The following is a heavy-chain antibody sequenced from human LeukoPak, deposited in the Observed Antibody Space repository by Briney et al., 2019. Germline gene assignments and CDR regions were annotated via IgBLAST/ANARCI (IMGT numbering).Heavy chain of an antibody. Sequence: SGPTLVNPTQTLTLTCTFSGFSLTTSGMAVGWIRQPPGKALEWLALIYWDDDKRYSPSLKSRLTITKDTSKNQVVLTMTNMDPVDTATYYCARIPHGDYAFDYWGQGTLVTVSS. CDR3: ARIPHGDYAFDY. D-gene: IGHD4-17*01. V-gene: IGHV2-5*02. CDR2: IYWDDDK. J-gene: IGHJ4*02. CDR1: GFSLTTSGMA.